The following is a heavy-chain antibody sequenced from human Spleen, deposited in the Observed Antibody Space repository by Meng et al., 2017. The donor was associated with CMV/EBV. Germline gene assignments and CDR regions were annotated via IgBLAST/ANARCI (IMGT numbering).Heavy chain of an antibody. CDR2: ISTYNGNT. D-gene: IGHD3-3*01. V-gene: IGHV1-18*01. CDR3: ARAVAPPITIFGVNYGMDV. Sequence: ASVKVSCKASGYTFTSYEISWVRQAPGQGLEWMGRISTYNGNTDYVQNLQGRVTMTTGTSTSTAYMELRSLRSDDTAVYYCARAVAPPITIFGVNYGMDVWGQGTTVTVSS. CDR1: GYTFTSYE. J-gene: IGHJ6*02.